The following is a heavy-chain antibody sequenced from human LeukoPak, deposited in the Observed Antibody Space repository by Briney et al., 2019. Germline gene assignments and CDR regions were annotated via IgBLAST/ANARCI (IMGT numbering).Heavy chain of an antibody. V-gene: IGHV3-21*01. D-gene: IGHD6-19*01. CDR3: ARDLGSSGWYRMPRPWDY. CDR2: ISSSSSYI. Sequence: KSGGSLRLSCAASGFTFSSYSMNWVRQAPGKGLEWVASISSSSSYIYYADSVKGRFTISRDNAKNSLYLQMNSLRAEDTAVYYCARDLGSSGWYRMPRPWDYWGQGTLVTVSS. J-gene: IGHJ4*02. CDR1: GFTFSSYS.